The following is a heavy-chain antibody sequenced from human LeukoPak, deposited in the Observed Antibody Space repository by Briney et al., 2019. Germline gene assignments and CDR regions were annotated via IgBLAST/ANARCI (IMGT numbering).Heavy chain of an antibody. D-gene: IGHD6-19*01. J-gene: IGHJ4*02. CDR3: ARNGWYVIDY. V-gene: IGHV4-4*02. CDR1: SGSISSDNW. Sequence: PSGTLSLTCAVSSGSISSDNWWSWVRPPPGKGLEWIGEIYHSGSINYNPSLKSRVTISLDKSQNRFSLNLNSVTAADTAVYYCARNGWYVIDYWGQGTLVTVSS. CDR2: IYHSGSI.